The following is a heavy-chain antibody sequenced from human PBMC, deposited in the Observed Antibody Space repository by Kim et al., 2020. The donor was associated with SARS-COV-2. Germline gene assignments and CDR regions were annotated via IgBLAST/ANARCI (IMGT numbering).Heavy chain of an antibody. CDR1: GYTFSNYY. CDR3: ARGDTVVASRYYYPMDV. Sequence: ASVKVSCKTSGYTFSNYYIHWVRQAPGQGLEWMAWISTDSGAVNYAQKFQDRAIMTRDTSINTTYMELTSLTSDDTAAYFCARGDTVVASRYYYPMDVWGKGTTVTVSS. D-gene: IGHD5-18*01. V-gene: IGHV1-2*02. J-gene: IGHJ6*04. CDR2: ISTDSGAV.